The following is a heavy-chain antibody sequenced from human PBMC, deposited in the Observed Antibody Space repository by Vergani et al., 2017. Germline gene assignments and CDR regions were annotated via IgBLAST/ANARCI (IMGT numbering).Heavy chain of an antibody. CDR3: ARVRRDDSSGYYYYYGMDV. D-gene: IGHD3-22*01. CDR1: GGSISSGDYY. Sequence: QVQLQESCPGLVKPSQTLSLTFTVSGGSISSGDYYWSWIRQPPGKGLEWIGYIYYSGSTYYNPSLKSRVTISVDTSKNQFYLKLSSVTAADTAVYYCARVRRDDSSGYYYYYGMDVWGQGTTVTVS. J-gene: IGHJ6*02. CDR2: IYYSGST. V-gene: IGHV4-30-4*01.